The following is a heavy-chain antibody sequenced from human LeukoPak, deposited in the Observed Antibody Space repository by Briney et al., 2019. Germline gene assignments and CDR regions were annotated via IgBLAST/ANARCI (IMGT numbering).Heavy chain of an antibody. V-gene: IGHV3-33*01. D-gene: IGHD5-18*01. CDR1: GFTFSTYG. CDR2: IRYDGTNK. CDR3: ARALSAMVPDY. Sequence: GGSLRLSCAASGFTFSTYGMHWVRQAPGKGLEWVAVIRYDGTNKYYGDSVKGRFTISRDNSKDTLYLQMNSLRAEDTAVYYCARALSAMVPDYWGQGTLLTVSS. J-gene: IGHJ4*02.